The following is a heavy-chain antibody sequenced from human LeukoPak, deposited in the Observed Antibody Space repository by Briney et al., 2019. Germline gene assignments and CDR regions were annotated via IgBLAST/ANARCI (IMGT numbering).Heavy chain of an antibody. V-gene: IGHV3-73*01. CDR2: MRSKANNYAT. D-gene: IGHD6-13*01. Sequence: GGSLRLSCAASGLIFSGSAMHWVRQAPGKGLEWVGRMRSKANNYATGYATSVIGRFTISRDDSKNTRYLEMNSLKIEDTAVYFCTSQAGYSSSWETWGQGTLVTVSS. CDR1: GLIFSGSA. CDR3: TSQAGYSSSWET. J-gene: IGHJ5*02.